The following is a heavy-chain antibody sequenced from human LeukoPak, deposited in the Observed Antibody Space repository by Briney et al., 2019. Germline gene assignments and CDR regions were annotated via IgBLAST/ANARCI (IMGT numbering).Heavy chain of an antibody. D-gene: IGHD2-15*01. V-gene: IGHV4-39*07. J-gene: IGHJ6*02. Sequence: RSSETLSLTCTVSGGSISSSSYYWGWIRQPPGKGLEWIGSIYYSGSTYYNPSLKSRVTISVDTSKNQFSLKLSSVTAADTAVYYCARASVLGYCSGGSCHSYYGMDVWGQGTTVTVSS. CDR1: GGSISSSSYY. CDR2: IYYSGST. CDR3: ARASVLGYCSGGSCHSYYGMDV.